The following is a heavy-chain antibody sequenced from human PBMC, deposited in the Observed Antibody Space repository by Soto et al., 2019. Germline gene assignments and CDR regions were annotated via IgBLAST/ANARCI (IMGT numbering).Heavy chain of an antibody. Sequence: PSETLSLTCTVSGGSISSYYWSWIRQPPGKGLEWIGKIYHSGSTNYNPSLKSRVTISVDKSKNQFSLKPSSVTTADTAVYYCARVYMVRGTIIRYFDYWGQGTLVTVSS. J-gene: IGHJ4*02. CDR3: ARVYMVRGTIIRYFDY. D-gene: IGHD3-10*01. CDR1: GGSISSYY. CDR2: IYHSGST. V-gene: IGHV4-59*12.